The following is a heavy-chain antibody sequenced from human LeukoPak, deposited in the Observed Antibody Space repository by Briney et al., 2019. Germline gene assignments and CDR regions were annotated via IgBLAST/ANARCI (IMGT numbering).Heavy chain of an antibody. J-gene: IGHJ4*02. CDR2: IYYSGST. D-gene: IGHD3-22*01. Sequence: PSETLSLTCTVSGGSISSGGYYWSWIRQHPGKGLEWIGYIYYSGSTYYNPSLKSRVTISVDTSKNQFSLKLSSVTAADTAVYYCARFYYSDSSDYQYFDYWGQGTLVTVSS. CDR3: ARFYYSDSSDYQYFDY. V-gene: IGHV4-31*03. CDR1: GGSISSGGYY.